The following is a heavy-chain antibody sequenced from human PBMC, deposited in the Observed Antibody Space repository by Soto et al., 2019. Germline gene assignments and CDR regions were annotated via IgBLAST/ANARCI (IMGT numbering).Heavy chain of an antibody. CDR3: TRGDMALNDY. D-gene: IGHD2-15*01. J-gene: IGHJ4*02. V-gene: IGHV1-46*03. CDR1: GYTFIRYY. Sequence: ASVKVSCKASGYTFIRYYMSWVRQAPGQGLEWMGMIDPDGGSTVYSQKFQGGLTMTTDTSTTTVYMELIRLRSEDTAVYYCTRGDMALNDYWGQGTLVTVSS. CDR2: IDPDGGST.